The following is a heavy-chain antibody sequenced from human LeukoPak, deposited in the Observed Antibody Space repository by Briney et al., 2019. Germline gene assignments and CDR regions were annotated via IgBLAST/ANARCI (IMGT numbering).Heavy chain of an antibody. D-gene: IGHD1-26*01. CDR1: GFTFSDYW. Sequence: PGGSLRLSCAASGFTFSDYWMHWVRHAPGKGLVWVSLIHSDGGTTNYADSVKGRFTISRDNAKNTVCLQMNSLRVEDTAVYYCARDIYSIAEWGQGTLVTVSS. J-gene: IGHJ4*02. CDR2: IHSDGGTT. CDR3: ARDIYSIAE. V-gene: IGHV3-74*01.